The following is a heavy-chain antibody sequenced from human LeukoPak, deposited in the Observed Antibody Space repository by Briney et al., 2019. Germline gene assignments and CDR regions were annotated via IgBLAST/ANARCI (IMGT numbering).Heavy chain of an antibody. CDR2: ISGSGGST. CDR1: GFTFSIYA. CDR3: ANIEHYPDY. V-gene: IGHV3-23*01. D-gene: IGHD3-3*02. J-gene: IGHJ4*02. Sequence: GGSLRLSCAASGFTFSIYAMNWVRQAPGKGLEWVSVISGSGGSTYYADSVKGRFTISRDNSKNTLYLQMNSLRAEDTAVYYCANIEHYPDYWGQGTLVTVSS.